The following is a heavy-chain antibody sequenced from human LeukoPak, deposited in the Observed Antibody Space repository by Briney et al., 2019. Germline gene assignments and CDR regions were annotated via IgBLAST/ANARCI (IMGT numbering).Heavy chain of an antibody. V-gene: IGHV3-30*18. J-gene: IGHJ4*02. CDR2: ISYDGSNE. D-gene: IGHD3-10*01. CDR3: AKTGFGGGKNFDY. CDR1: GFTFSTYG. Sequence: PGGSLRLSCAASGFTFSTYGMHWVRQAPGKGLEWVAVISYDGSNEYYADPLKGRFTISRDNSKSTLYLQMNSLRAEDTALYYCAKTGFGGGKNFDYWGQGTLVTVSS.